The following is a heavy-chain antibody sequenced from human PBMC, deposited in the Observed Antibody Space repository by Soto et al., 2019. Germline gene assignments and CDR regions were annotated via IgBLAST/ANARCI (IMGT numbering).Heavy chain of an antibody. V-gene: IGHV3-30*18. CDR1: GFTSSSYG. D-gene: IGHD6-13*01. J-gene: IGHJ4*02. Sequence: GGSLRLSCAASGFTSSSYGMHWVRQAPGKGLEWVAVISYDGSNKYYADSVKGRFTISRDNSKNTLYLQMNSLRAEDTAVYYCAKVYSSSWYYFEYWGQGTLVTVSS. CDR3: AKVYSSSWYYFEY. CDR2: ISYDGSNK.